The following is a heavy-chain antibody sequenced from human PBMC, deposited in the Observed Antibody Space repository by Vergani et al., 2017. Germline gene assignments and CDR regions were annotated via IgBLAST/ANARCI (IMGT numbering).Heavy chain of an antibody. D-gene: IGHD3-22*01. V-gene: IGHV1-69*12. Sequence: QVQLVQSGAEVKKPGSSVKVSCKASGGTFSSYAISWVRQAPGQGLEWMGGIIPSFGTANYAQKFQGRVTITADESKSTAYMELSSLRSEDTAVYYCARGSGIVVAPYYYYYGMVVWGGGTAVAVSS. CDR2: IIPSFGTA. J-gene: IGHJ6*04. CDR1: GGTFSSYA. CDR3: ARGSGIVVAPYYYYYGMVV.